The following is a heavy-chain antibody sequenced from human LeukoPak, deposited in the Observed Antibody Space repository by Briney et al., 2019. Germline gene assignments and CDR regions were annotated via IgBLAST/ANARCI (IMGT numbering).Heavy chain of an antibody. J-gene: IGHJ4*02. CDR3: AILPGKANEEVVPAVSEGR. D-gene: IGHD2-2*01. Sequence: GASVKVSCKVSGYTLTELSMHWVRQAPGKGLEWMGGFDPEDGETIYAQKFQGRVTMTEDTSTDTAYMELSSLRSEDTAVYYCAILPGKANEEVVPAVSEGRWGQGTLVTVSS. CDR2: FDPEDGET. V-gene: IGHV1-24*01. CDR1: GYTLTELS.